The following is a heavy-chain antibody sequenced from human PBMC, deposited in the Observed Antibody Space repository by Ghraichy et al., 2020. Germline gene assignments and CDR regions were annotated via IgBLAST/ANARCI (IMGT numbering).Heavy chain of an antibody. CDR3: ARGGYDSSGYYETTGRYFQH. D-gene: IGHD3-22*01. CDR1: GFTFSSYW. V-gene: IGHV3-74*01. Sequence: GESLRLSCAASGFTFSSYWMHWVRQAPGKGLVWVSRINSDGSSTSYADSVKDRFTISRDNAKNTLYLQMNSLRAEDTAVYYCARGGYDSSGYYETTGRYFQHWGQGTLVTVSS. J-gene: IGHJ1*01. CDR2: INSDGSST.